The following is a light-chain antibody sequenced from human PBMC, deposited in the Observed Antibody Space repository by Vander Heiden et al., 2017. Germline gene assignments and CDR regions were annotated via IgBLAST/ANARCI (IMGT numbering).Light chain of an antibody. CDR2: GAS. V-gene: IGKV3-20*01. Sequence: VLMPSPGPLSFSPGEKAALSCRASQSVDNNDLAWYQQKPGQAPRLLIYGASTRATGIPDRFSGSGSGTDFTLTISRLEPEDVAVYYYQQYGSTPMCTFGQGTKLEIK. CDR1: QSVDNND. J-gene: IGKJ2*02. CDR3: QQYGSTPMCT.